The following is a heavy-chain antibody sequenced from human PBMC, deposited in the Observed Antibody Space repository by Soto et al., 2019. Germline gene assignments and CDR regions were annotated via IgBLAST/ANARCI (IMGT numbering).Heavy chain of an antibody. CDR3: AREVPTPYYFDY. V-gene: IGHV4-31*03. CDR1: GGSISSAGYY. CDR2: IYYSGST. Sequence: PSETRSLTCTVFGGSISSAGYYWTGIRQHPGKGLEWIGYIYYSGSTYYNPSLKSRVTISVDTSKNQFSLKLNSVTAADTAVYYCAREVPTPYYFDYWGQGTLVTVSS. J-gene: IGHJ4*02.